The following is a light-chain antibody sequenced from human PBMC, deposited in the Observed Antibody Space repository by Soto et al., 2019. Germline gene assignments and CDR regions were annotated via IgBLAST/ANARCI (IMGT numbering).Light chain of an antibody. J-gene: IGKJ4*01. CDR1: QSVSSNK. CDR2: DAS. Sequence: EIVLTQSPGTLSLSPGERATLSCRASQSVSSNKLAWYQQKPGQAPRLLIYDASSRATDIPYRFSGSGSGTDFTVTISRLEPEDFAVYYCQQYGRSPLTFGGGTKVEIK. V-gene: IGKV3-20*01. CDR3: QQYGRSPLT.